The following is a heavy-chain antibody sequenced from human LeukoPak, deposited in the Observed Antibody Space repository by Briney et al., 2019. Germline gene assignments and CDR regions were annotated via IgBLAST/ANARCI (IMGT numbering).Heavy chain of an antibody. Sequence: ASVKVSYKASGYTFTGYYIHWVRQAPGQGLEWMRRINPNSGGTNFAQQFQGRVTMTRDTSISTAYMELSRLRSDDTAVYYCALTGGYCSSISCSSPMDVWGKGTTVTVSS. CDR1: GYTFTGYY. V-gene: IGHV1-2*06. D-gene: IGHD2-2*01. CDR3: ALTGGYCSSISCSSPMDV. CDR2: INPNSGGT. J-gene: IGHJ6*03.